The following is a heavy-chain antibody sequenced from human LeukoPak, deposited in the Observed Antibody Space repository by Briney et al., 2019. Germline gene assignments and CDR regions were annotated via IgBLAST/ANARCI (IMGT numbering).Heavy chain of an antibody. D-gene: IGHD3-10*01. V-gene: IGHV1-69-2*01. CDR3: ATTKGTNPYFDH. CDR2: VDPEDGET. J-gene: IGHJ4*02. Sequence: VKVSCKVSGYTLTDYYMYWVQQAPGKGLEWMGLVDPEDGETKYAEKFQGRVTIIADTSTDTAYMELSSLRSEDTAVYYCATTKGTNPYFDHWGQGTLVTVSS. CDR1: GYTLTDYY.